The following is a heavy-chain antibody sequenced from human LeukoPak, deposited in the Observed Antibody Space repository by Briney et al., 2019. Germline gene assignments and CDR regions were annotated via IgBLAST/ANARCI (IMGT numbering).Heavy chain of an antibody. Sequence: SETLSLTYTASGGSISGYHWSWIRQPAGKGLEWIGRIYTSGSTNYNPSLKSRVTMSVETSKDQFSLKLSSVTAADTAIYYCARSYYDSNWYFDFWGRGTLVTV. CDR3: ARSYYDSNWYFDF. V-gene: IGHV4-4*07. J-gene: IGHJ2*01. CDR2: IYTSGST. CDR1: GGSISGYH. D-gene: IGHD3-9*01.